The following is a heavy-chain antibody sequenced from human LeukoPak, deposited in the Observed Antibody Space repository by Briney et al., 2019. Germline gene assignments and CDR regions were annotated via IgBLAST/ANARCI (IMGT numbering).Heavy chain of an antibody. CDR3: ARDLTPGITMIVGFFY. Sequence: ASVKVSCKASGYTFTGHYMHWVRQAPGQGLEWMGWINPNSGGTNYAQKFQGRVTMTRDTSISTAYMELSRLRSDDTAVYYCARDLTPGITMIVGFFYWGQGTLVTVSS. CDR1: GYTFTGHY. CDR2: INPNSGGT. D-gene: IGHD3-22*01. V-gene: IGHV1-2*02. J-gene: IGHJ4*02.